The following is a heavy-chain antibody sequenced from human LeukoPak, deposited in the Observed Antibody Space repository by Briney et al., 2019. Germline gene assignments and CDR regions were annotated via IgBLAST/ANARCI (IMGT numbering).Heavy chain of an antibody. D-gene: IGHD1-26*01. CDR1: GFSFDDYA. CDR3: ARETIVGATYYFDP. J-gene: IGHJ5*02. CDR2: ISWDGGST. Sequence: PGGSLTLSCAASGFSFDDYAMHWVRQAPGKGLEWVSLISWDGGSTYYADSVRGRFTISRDNSKNSLYLQMNSLRSEDTALYYCARETIVGATYYFDPWGQETLVTVSS. V-gene: IGHV3-43D*03.